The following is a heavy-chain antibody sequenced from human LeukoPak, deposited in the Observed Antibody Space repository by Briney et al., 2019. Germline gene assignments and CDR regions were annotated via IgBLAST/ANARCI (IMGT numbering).Heavy chain of an antibody. J-gene: IGHJ4*02. CDR3: ARDLGRAATEYYFDY. Sequence: ASVKVSCKASGYTFTNYGISWVRQAPGQGIEWMGWISAYNGNTNYAQKLQGRVTMTTDTSTSTAYMELRSLRSDDTAVYYCARDLGRAATEYYFDYWGQGTLVTVSS. V-gene: IGHV1-18*01. CDR1: GYTFTNYG. D-gene: IGHD6-13*01. CDR2: ISAYNGNT.